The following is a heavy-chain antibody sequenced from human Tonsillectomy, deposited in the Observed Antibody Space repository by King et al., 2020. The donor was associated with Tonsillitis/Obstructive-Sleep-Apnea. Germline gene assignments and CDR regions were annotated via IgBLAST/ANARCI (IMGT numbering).Heavy chain of an antibody. J-gene: IGHJ6*03. CDR2: IIPILGIA. V-gene: IGHV1-69*04. CDR3: ASASRTTGTKHYYYYMDV. Sequence: QLVQSGAEVKKPGSSVKVSCKASGGTFSSFAIRWVRQAPGQGLEWMGRIIPILGIANYAQKFQGRVTITADKSTSTAYMELSSLRSEDTAVYYCASASRTTGTKHYYYYMDVWGKGTTVTVSS. CDR1: GGTFSSFA. D-gene: IGHD1-1*01.